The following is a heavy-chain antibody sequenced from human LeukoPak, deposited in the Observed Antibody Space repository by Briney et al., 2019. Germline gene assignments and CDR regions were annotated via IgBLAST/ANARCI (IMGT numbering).Heavy chain of an antibody. Sequence: PSETLSLTCTVSGGSISSSSYYWGWIRQPPGKGLEWIGSIYYSGSTYYNPSLKSRVTISVDTSKNQFSLKLSSVTAADTAVYYCAGKGAVAGTRWFDPWGQGTLVTVSS. J-gene: IGHJ5*02. V-gene: IGHV4-39*01. CDR2: IYYSGST. D-gene: IGHD6-19*01. CDR1: GGSISSSSYY. CDR3: AGKGAVAGTRWFDP.